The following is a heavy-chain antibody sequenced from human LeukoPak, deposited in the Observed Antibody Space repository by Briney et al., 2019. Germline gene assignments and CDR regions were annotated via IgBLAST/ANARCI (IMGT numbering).Heavy chain of an antibody. V-gene: IGHV3-48*02. J-gene: IGHJ4*02. CDR1: GFTFSGFG. CDR3: ARDAGTGYFDY. Sequence: GGSLRLSCVASGFTFSGFGMNWVRQAPGKGLEWISYISASSSTMYYADSVKGRFTISRDNAKNSLSLQINSLRDEDTAVFYCARDAGTGYFDYWGQGTLVTVSS. D-gene: IGHD1-1*01. CDR2: ISASSSTM.